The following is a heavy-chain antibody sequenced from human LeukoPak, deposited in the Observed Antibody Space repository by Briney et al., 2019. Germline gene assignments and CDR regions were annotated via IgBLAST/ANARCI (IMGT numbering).Heavy chain of an antibody. D-gene: IGHD1-26*01. V-gene: IGHV4-59*01. CDR1: GGSISLYY. Sequence: PSETLSLTCTVSGGSISLYYWSWIRQPPGKGLEWIGYMHYSGRTNYNPSLKSRVTISVDTSKNQFSLKLSSVTAADTAVYYCARTFSESYYYYGMDVWGQGTTVTVSS. CDR2: MHYSGRT. J-gene: IGHJ6*02. CDR3: ARTFSESYYYYGMDV.